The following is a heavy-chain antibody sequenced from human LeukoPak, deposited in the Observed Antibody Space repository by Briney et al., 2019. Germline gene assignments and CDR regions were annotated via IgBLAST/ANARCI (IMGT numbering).Heavy chain of an antibody. CDR3: EKDQYYDFWSGQSDY. CDR2: ISGSGGST. J-gene: IGHJ4*02. D-gene: IGHD3-3*01. CDR1: GFTFSSYA. V-gene: IGHV3-23*01. Sequence: GGSLRLSCAASGFTFSSYAMSWVRQAPGKGLEWVSAISGSGGSTYYADSVKGRFTISRDNSKNTLYLQMNSLRAEDTAVYYCEKDQYYDFWSGQSDYWGQGTLVTVSS.